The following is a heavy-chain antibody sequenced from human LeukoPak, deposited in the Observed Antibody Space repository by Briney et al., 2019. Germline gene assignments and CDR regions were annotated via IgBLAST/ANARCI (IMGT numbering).Heavy chain of an antibody. J-gene: IGHJ6*03. V-gene: IGHV3-23*01. Sequence: PGGSLRLSCAGSRFTFSNSAMSWVRQAPGKGLEWVSAISGSGGSTYYADSVKGRFTISRDNSKNTLFLQMNSLRVEDTAVYYCARTTEGGYTYNYFYYYYMDVWGKGTTVTISS. CDR2: ISGSGGST. D-gene: IGHD5-18*01. CDR3: ARTTEGGYTYNYFYYYYMDV. CDR1: RFTFSNSA.